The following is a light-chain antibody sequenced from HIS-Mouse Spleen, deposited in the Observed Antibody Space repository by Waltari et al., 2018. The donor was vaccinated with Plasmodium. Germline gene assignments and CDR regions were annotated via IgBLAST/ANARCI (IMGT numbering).Light chain of an antibody. CDR1: QGISGY. Sequence: AIRMTQSPSSFSASTGDRVTITCRASQGISGYLAWYQQKPGKAPKLLNYAASTLPSGVPSRFSGSGSGTDFTLTISCLQSEDFATYYCQQYYSYPLTFGGGTKVEIK. CDR3: QQYYSYPLT. J-gene: IGKJ4*01. CDR2: AAS. V-gene: IGKV1-8*01.